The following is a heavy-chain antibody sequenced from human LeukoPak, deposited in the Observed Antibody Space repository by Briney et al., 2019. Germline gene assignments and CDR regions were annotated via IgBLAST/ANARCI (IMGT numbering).Heavy chain of an antibody. V-gene: IGHV3-21*01. CDR2: ISSSSSYI. CDR1: GFTFSSYA. D-gene: IGHD5-18*01. CDR3: GYSYFYYYMDV. J-gene: IGHJ6*03. Sequence: GGSLRLSCAASGFTFSSYAMSWVRQAPGKGLEWVSSISSSSSYIYYADSVKGRFTISRDNAKNSLYLQMNSLRAEDTAVYYCGYSYFYYYMDVWGKGTTVTVSS.